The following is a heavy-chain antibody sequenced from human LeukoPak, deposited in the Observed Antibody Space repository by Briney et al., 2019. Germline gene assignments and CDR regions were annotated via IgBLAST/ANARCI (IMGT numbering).Heavy chain of an antibody. D-gene: IGHD3-10*01. J-gene: IGHJ4*02. CDR1: GFTFSDHY. V-gene: IGHV3-72*01. CDR2: TRNKANSYTT. CDR3: ARDLGAVQGPYYFDY. Sequence: GGSLRLSCAASGFTFSDHYMDWVRQAPGKGLEWVGRTRNKANSYTTEYAASVKGRFTISRDNAKNSLYLQMNSLRAEDTAVYYCARDLGAVQGPYYFDYWGQGTLVTVSS.